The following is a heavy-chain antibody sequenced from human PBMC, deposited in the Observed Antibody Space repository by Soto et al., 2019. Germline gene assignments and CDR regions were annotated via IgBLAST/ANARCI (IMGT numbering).Heavy chain of an antibody. D-gene: IGHD6-13*01. V-gene: IGHV4-31*03. J-gene: IGHJ5*02. CDR2: IYYSGST. Sequence: QVQLQESGPGLVKPSQTLSLTCTVSGGSISSGGYYWSWIRQHPGKGLEWIGYIYYSGSTYYNPSLKSRVTISVYTSKHQFSLKLSSVTAADTAVYYCARVFSDSSSFFDPWGQGTLVTVSS. CDR1: GGSISSGGYY. CDR3: ARVFSDSSSFFDP.